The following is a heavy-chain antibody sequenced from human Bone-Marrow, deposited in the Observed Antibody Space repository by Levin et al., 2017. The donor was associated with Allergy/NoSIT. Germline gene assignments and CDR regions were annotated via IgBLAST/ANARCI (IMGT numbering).Heavy chain of an antibody. CDR3: ARAGVTTSRDY. CDR2: IKQDGSEK. CDR1: GFTFSTYW. D-gene: IGHD4-17*01. V-gene: IGHV3-7*04. Sequence: GGSLRLSCAASGFTFSTYWMSWVRQAPGKGLEWVSNIKQDGSEKYYVDSVKGRFTISRDNAKNSLYLQMISLRAQDTALYYCARAGVTTSRDYWGQGTLVTVSS. J-gene: IGHJ4*02.